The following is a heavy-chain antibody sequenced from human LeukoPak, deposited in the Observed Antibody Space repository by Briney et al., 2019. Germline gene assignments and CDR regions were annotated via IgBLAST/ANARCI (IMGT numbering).Heavy chain of an antibody. D-gene: IGHD4-11*01. V-gene: IGHV3-66*01. CDR3: ATGTTVTTAFDY. CDR1: GFTFSSYG. Sequence: GGSLRLSCAASGFTFSSYGMHWVRQAPGKGLEWVSIIYSGGTTNYADSVMGRFTISRDNSENTLYLQMNSLRAEDTAVYYCATGTTVTTAFDYWGQGTLVTVSS. CDR2: IYSGGTT. J-gene: IGHJ4*02.